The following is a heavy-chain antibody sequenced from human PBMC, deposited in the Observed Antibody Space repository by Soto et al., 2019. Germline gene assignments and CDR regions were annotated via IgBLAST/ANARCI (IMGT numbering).Heavy chain of an antibody. CDR1: GFTFSSYG. CDR3: ARDGLESSGYGKGYFDY. D-gene: IGHD5-12*01. Sequence: QVQLVESGGGVVQPGRSLRLSCAASGFTFSSYGMHWVRQAPGKGLEWVAVIWYDGSNKYYADSVKGRFTISRDNSKNTLYLQMNSLRAEDTAVYYCARDGLESSGYGKGYFDYWGQGTLVTVSS. J-gene: IGHJ4*02. V-gene: IGHV3-33*01. CDR2: IWYDGSNK.